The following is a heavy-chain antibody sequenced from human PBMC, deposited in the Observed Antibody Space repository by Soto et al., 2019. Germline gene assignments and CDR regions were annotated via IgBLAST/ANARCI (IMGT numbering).Heavy chain of an antibody. Sequence: PGGSLRLSCAASGFTFSKAWVGWVRQAQGKGLEWVGRIMSRADGGTADYAAPVKGRFTMSRDDSKDTLYLEMSSLKIEDTAFYYCTTDSGTSPYSFDYWGQGALVTVSS. CDR2: IMSRADGGTA. CDR3: TTDSGTSPYSFDY. J-gene: IGHJ4*02. CDR1: GFTFSKAW. V-gene: IGHV3-15*01. D-gene: IGHD1-1*01.